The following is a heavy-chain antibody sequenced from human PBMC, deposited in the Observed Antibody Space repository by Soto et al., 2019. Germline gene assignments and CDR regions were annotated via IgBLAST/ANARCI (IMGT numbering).Heavy chain of an antibody. V-gene: IGHV4-59*08. CDR2: IYYSGDT. CDR1: GGSLSSYY. CDR3: ARQPSYYYYYMDV. Sequence: SETLSLTCTVSGGSLSSYYWSWIRQPPGKGLEWIGYIYYSGDTNYNPSLKSRLTISVDTSKNQFSLKLTSVTAADTAVYYCARQPSYYYYYMDVWGKGTTVTVSS. J-gene: IGHJ6*03.